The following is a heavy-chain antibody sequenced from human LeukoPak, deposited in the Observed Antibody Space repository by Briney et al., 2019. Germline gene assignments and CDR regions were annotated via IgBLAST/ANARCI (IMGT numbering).Heavy chain of an antibody. D-gene: IGHD5-18*01. CDR3: ARDYSRGYSYGADY. Sequence: ASVKVSCKASGYTFTGYYMHWVRQAPGQGLEWMGRINPNSGGTNYAQKFQGSVTMTRDTSISTAYMELSRLRSDDTAVYYCARDYSRGYSYGADYWGQGTLVTVSS. J-gene: IGHJ4*02. CDR2: INPNSGGT. V-gene: IGHV1-2*06. CDR1: GYTFTGYY.